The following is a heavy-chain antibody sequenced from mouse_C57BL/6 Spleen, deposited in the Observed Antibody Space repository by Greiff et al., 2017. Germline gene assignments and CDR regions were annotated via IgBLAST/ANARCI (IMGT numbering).Heavy chain of an antibody. CDR1: GYTFTSYW. J-gene: IGHJ3*01. Sequence: QVQLQQPGAELVRPGSSVKLSCKASGYTFTSYWMAWVKQRPGQGLEGIGNIYPSDSETHYNQKFKDKATLTVDKSSSTAYMQLSSLTSEDSAVYYCAREWFAYWGQGTLVTVSA. CDR2: IYPSDSET. CDR3: AREWFAY. V-gene: IGHV1-61*01.